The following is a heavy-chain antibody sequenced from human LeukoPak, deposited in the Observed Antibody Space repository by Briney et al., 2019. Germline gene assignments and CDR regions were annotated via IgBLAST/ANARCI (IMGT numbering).Heavy chain of an antibody. J-gene: IGHJ4*02. CDR2: ISGDGGST. D-gene: IGHD2-15*01. CDR3: AKDMPDCSGGSCQRGDYFDY. V-gene: IGHV3-43*02. Sequence: GGSLRLSCAASGFTFDDYAMHWVRQAPGKGLDWVSLISGDGGSTYYADSVKGRFTISRDNSKNSLYLQMNSLRTEDTALYYCAKDMPDCSGGSCQRGDYFDYWGQGTLVTVSS. CDR1: GFTFDDYA.